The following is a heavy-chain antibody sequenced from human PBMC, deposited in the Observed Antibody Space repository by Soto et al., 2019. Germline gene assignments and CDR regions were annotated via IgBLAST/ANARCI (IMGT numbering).Heavy chain of an antibody. J-gene: IGHJ6*02. CDR3: ARRISTSSWGGMDV. CDR2: ISYDGSNK. V-gene: IGHV3-30-3*01. CDR1: GFTFSSYA. D-gene: IGHD2-2*01. Sequence: HPGGSLRLSCAASGFTFSSYAMHWVRQAPGKGLEWVAVISYDGSNKYYADSVKGRFTISRDNSKNTLYLQMNSLRAEDTAVYYCARRISTSSWGGMDVWGQGTTVTVSS.